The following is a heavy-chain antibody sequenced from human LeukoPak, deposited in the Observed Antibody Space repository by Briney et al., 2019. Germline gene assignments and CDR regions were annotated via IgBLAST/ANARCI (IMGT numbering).Heavy chain of an antibody. CDR3: ARVIAAAGYIDY. CDR2: ISGSGGST. J-gene: IGHJ4*02. D-gene: IGHD6-13*01. V-gene: IGHV3-23*01. Sequence: PGGSLRLSCAASGFTFSSYAMSWVRQAPGKGLEWVSAISGSGGSTYYADSVKGRFTISRDNSKNTLYLQMNSLRAEDTAVYYCARVIAAAGYIDYWGQGTLVTVSS. CDR1: GFTFSSYA.